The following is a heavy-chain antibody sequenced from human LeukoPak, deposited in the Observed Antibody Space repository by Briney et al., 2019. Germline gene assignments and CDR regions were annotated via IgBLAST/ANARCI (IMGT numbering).Heavy chain of an antibody. CDR3: AKDRWELGGLDY. J-gene: IGHJ4*02. Sequence: GGSLRLSCAASGFTFNNYGMHWVRQAPGKGLEWVAFIRYNGNNQYYADSVKGRFTISRDNSKNTLYLQMNSLKGDDTAVYYCAKDRWELGGLDYWGQGTLVTVSS. CDR2: IRYNGNNQ. CDR1: GFTFNNYG. D-gene: IGHD1-26*01. V-gene: IGHV3-30*02.